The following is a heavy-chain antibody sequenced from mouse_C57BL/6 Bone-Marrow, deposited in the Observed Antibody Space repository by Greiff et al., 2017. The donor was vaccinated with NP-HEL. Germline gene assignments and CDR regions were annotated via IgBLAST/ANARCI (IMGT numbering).Heavy chain of an antibody. D-gene: IGHD3-1*01. CDR3: TPARATYY. CDR2: IDPANGDT. V-gene: IGHV14-4*01. CDR1: GFNIKDDY. Sequence: EVQLQQSGAELVRPGASVKLSCTASGFNIKDDYMHWVKQRPEQGLEWIGWIDPANGDTEYASKFQGKATITADTPSNTAYLQLSSLTSEDTAVYYCTPARATYYWGQGTTLTVSS. J-gene: IGHJ2*01.